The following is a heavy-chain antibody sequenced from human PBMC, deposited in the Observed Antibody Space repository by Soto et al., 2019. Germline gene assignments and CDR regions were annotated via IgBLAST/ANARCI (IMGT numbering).Heavy chain of an antibody. J-gene: IGHJ4*02. Sequence: GGSLRLSCAASGFTFSSYWMHWVRQAPGKGLVWVSRMNSDGSSITYADSVKGRFTISRDSAKNTMYLQVHSMRAEETAVYYCAREIATTGLYYFDYWGQGTLVTVSS. CDR1: GFTFSSYW. CDR3: AREIATTGLYYFDY. V-gene: IGHV3-74*01. D-gene: IGHD6-13*01. CDR2: MNSDGSSI.